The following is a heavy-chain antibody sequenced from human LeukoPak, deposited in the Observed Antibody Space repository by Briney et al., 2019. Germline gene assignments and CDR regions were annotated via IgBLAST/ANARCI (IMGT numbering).Heavy chain of an antibody. D-gene: IGHD4-17*01. CDR1: GGSISSSSYY. V-gene: IGHV4-39*01. Sequence: PSETLSLTCTVSGGSISSSSYYWGWIRQPPGKGLEWIGSIYYSGSTYYNPSLKSRVTISVDTSKNQFSLKLSSVTAADTAVYYCARLYGDYEGGDYWGQGTLVTVSS. CDR3: ARLYGDYEGGDY. CDR2: IYYSGST. J-gene: IGHJ4*02.